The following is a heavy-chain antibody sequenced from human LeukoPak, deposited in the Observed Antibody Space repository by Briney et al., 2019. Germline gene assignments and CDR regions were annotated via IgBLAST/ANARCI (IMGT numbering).Heavy chain of an antibody. D-gene: IGHD3-9*01. J-gene: IGHJ4*02. V-gene: IGHV4-4*02. CDR2: IHRDGRT. CDR3: GKTDIYFNPIDY. Sequence: SETLSLTCAVSGVSISSSEWWIWARQPPGQGLEWIGEIHRDGRTRYNPSLQTRVTMSIDYSKNQISLEVTSVTAADTAIYYCGKTDIYFNPIDYWGPGSLVTVSS. CDR1: GVSISSSEW.